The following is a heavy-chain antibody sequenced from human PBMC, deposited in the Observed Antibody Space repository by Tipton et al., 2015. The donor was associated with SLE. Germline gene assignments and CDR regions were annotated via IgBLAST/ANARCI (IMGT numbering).Heavy chain of an antibody. CDR1: GFIFGDYT. Sequence: SLRLSCAASGFIFGDYTMSWFRQAPGKGLEWIGFIRCKAYGGTAEYAASVKGRFSISRDDSRGIAFLHMNSLKTEDTAVYYCARRDTCMGPLDRYWGQGTLVTVSS. D-gene: IGHD5-18*01. V-gene: IGHV3-49*03. J-gene: IGHJ4*02. CDR2: IRCKAYGGTA. CDR3: ARRDTCMGPLDRY.